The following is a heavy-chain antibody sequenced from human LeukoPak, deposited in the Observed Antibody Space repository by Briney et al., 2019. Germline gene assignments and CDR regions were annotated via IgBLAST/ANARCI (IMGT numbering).Heavy chain of an antibody. J-gene: IGHJ3*02. CDR2: ISDDGSSTTST. CDR1: GFTFSGYW. CDR3: TRDRGHGFDFDI. Sequence: GGSLRPSCAASGFTFSGYWMHWVRQVAGKGLVWVSRISDDGSSTTSTIYADSVKGRFTISRDNAKNTLYLQMNSLRAEDTAVYYRTRDRGHGFDFDIWGQGTTVTVSS. D-gene: IGHD3-10*01. V-gene: IGHV3-74*01.